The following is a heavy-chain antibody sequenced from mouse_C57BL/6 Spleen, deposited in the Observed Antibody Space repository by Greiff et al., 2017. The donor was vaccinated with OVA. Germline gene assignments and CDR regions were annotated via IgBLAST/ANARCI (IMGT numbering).Heavy chain of an antibody. CDR1: GFTFSDAW. D-gene: IGHD2-4*01. V-gene: IGHV6-6*01. Sequence: EVKLMESGGGLVQPGGSMKLSCAASGFTFSDAWMDWVRQSPEKGLEWVAEIRNKANNHATYYAESVKGRFTISRDDSKSSVYLQMNSLRAEDTGIYYCTRDYAAYWGQGTLVTVSA. CDR2: IRNKANNHAT. CDR3: TRDYAAY. J-gene: IGHJ3*01.